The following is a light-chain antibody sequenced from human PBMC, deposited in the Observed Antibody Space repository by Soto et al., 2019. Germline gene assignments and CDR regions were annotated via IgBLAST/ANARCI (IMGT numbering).Light chain of an antibody. V-gene: IGKV3-20*01. CDR3: QQHDSPPYT. J-gene: IGKJ2*01. CDR2: GAS. CDR1: QNVGSNY. Sequence: EIVLTQSPGTLSLSPGERATLSCRASQNVGSNYLTWFQQKPGQAPRLLMYGASNRATGIPDRFSGSGSGTEFNLTISRLEPEDFAVYYCQQHDSPPYTFCQGTKLEIK.